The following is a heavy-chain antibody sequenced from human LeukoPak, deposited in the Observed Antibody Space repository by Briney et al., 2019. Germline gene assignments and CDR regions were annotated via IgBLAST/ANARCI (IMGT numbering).Heavy chain of an antibody. V-gene: IGHV4-59*01. CDR1: GGSISSYY. D-gene: IGHD3-10*01. Sequence: KPSETLSLTCTVSGGSISSYYWSWIRQPPGKGLEWIGYIYYSGSTNYNPSLKSRVTISVDTSKNQFSLKLSSVTAADTAVYYCARDFSSLLWFGAAGYWGQGTLVTVSS. CDR2: IYYSGST. CDR3: ARDFSSLLWFGAAGY. J-gene: IGHJ4*02.